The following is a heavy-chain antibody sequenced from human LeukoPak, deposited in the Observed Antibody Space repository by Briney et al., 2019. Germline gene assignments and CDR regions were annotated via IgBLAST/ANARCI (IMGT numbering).Heavy chain of an antibody. J-gene: IGHJ3*02. CDR2: IYYSRST. CDR1: GGSISSYY. Sequence: SETLSLTCTVSGGSISSYYWSWVRQPPGEGLEWVGYIYYSRSTNYSPSLKSRVTISVDTSKNQFSLKLSSVTAADTAVYYCARRLSPPSGGGLQHADAFDIWGQGTMVSVSS. CDR3: ARRLSPPSGGGLQHADAFDI. D-gene: IGHD3-16*01. V-gene: IGHV4-59*08.